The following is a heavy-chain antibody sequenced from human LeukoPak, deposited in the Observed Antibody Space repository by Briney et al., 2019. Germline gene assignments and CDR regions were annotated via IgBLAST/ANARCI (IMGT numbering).Heavy chain of an antibody. CDR3: AMEGYCSGSNCYSFEY. V-gene: IGHV1-46*01. D-gene: IGHD2-15*01. CDR1: GYSFTFYY. J-gene: IGHJ4*02. CDR2: INTRGVSA. Sequence: ASVKVSCKASGYSFTFYYMDWGRQGPGQGLGWMGIINTRGVSATNAQKFQGTVTMPRDMSTSTVYMELTSLRSEDTAVYFCAMEGYCSGSNCYSFEYWGQRTLVTVSS.